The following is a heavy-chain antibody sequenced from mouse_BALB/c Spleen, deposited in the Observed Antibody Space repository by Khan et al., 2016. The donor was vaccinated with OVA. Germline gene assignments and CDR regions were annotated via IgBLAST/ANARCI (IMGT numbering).Heavy chain of an antibody. D-gene: IGHD1-1*01. CDR2: ISYSGST. CDR3: ARRYYYGQWYFDV. V-gene: IGHV3-2*02. J-gene: IGHJ1*01. CDR1: GYSITSDYA. Sequence: VQLMESGPGLVKPSQSLSLTCTVTGYSITSDYAWNWIRQFPGNKLEWMAYISYSGSTRSNPSLNSRISITRDTSKNQFFLQLNSVTTEDTATYYCARRYYYGQWYFDVWGAGTTVTVSS.